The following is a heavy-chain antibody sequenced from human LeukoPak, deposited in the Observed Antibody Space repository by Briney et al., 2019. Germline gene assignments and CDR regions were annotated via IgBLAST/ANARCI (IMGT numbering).Heavy chain of an antibody. CDR1: GFSFSSYA. CDR3: ARDAGYGYWVVDY. J-gene: IGHJ4*02. CDR2: ISKSGDST. V-gene: IGHV3-23*01. Sequence: GGSLRLSCAASGFSFSSYAMSWVRQAPGKGLEWVSAISKSGDSTFYADSVKGRFTISRDNSQNTLYLQMNSLRAEDTAVYYCARDAGYGYWVVDYWGQGTLVTVSS. D-gene: IGHD5-18*01.